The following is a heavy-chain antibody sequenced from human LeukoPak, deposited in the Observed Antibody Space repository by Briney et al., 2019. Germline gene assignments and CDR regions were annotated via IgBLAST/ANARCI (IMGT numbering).Heavy chain of an antibody. CDR3: ARDKGTVATYYYYYMDV. J-gene: IGHJ6*03. V-gene: IGHV1-18*01. D-gene: IGHD6-19*01. Sequence: ASVKVSCKASSYTFTSYGISWVRQAPGQGLEWTGWISAHNGDTSYEEKLQGRVTMTTDTSTSTAYMELRSLRSDDTAVYYCARDKGTVATYYYYYMDVWGKGTTVTVSS. CDR1: SYTFTSYG. CDR2: ISAHNGDT.